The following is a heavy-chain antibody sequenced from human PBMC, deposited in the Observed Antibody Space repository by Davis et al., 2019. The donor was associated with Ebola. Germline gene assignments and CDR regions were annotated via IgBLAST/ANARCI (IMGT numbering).Heavy chain of an antibody. CDR1: GCILRCYG. J-gene: IGHJ4*02. CDR2: VSYEGCNK. V-gene: IGHV3-30*03. CDR3: RGGGGSTQFDY. D-gene: IGHD3-16*01. Sequence: SPNPPFASPGCILRCYGLHRARHAPGPGPGTVAVVSYEGCNKYYADPVKGRFTISRDKSKNTLYLQMNSLRAEDTAGYYCRGGGGSTQFDYWGQGTLVTVSS.